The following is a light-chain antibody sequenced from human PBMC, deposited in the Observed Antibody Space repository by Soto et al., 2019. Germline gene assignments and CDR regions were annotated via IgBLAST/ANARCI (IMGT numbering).Light chain of an antibody. Sequence: DFVMTQAPDSLAVSLGERATINCKSSQSGLYNSNNKNHLGWFQQKPGHPPKLLIYGASFRPSGVPDRFSGSGSGTDFTLTISRLQAEDVAVYYCQQYYSIPFTFGQGNKLEI. CDR3: QQYYSIPFT. J-gene: IGKJ2*01. CDR1: QSGLYNSNNKNH. V-gene: IGKV4-1*01. CDR2: GAS.